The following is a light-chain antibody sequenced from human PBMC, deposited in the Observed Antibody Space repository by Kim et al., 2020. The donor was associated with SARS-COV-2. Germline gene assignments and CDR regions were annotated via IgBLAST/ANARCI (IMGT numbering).Light chain of an antibody. CDR1: HSVASS. Sequence: VSRGDRATLSGRASHSVASSLAWYQQKPGQAPRLLIYGASTRATGIPARFSGSGSGTEFTLSISSLQSEDVAVYYCEHYNSWPLTFGGGTKVDIK. J-gene: IGKJ4*01. CDR2: GAS. CDR3: EHYNSWPLT. V-gene: IGKV3-15*01.